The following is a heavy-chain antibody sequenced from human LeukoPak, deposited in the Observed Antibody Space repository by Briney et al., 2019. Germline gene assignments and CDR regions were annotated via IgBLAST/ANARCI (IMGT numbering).Heavy chain of an antibody. V-gene: IGHV3-43*01. CDR2: ISWDGGNK. CDR1: GFTFDEYS. CDR3: AKNAVGYSKIFDY. D-gene: IGHD3-22*01. J-gene: IGHJ4*02. Sequence: GGSLRLSCAASGFTFDEYSMHWVRHAPGKGLEWVSLISWDGGNKYYADSVKGRFTISRDNSKNSLYLQMNSLRTGDTALYYCAKNAVGYSKIFDYWGQGTLVTVSS.